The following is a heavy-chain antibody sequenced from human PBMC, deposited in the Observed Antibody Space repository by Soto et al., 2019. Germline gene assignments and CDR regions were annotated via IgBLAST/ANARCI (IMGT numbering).Heavy chain of an antibody. CDR1: GGSFSGYY. Sequence: QVQLQQWGAGLLKPSETLSLTCAVYGGSFSGYYWSWIRQPPGKGLEWIGEINHSGSTNYNPSLKSRVTISVDTSKNQFSLKLSSVTAADTAVYYCASMGRWLRLLDYWGQGTLVTVSS. J-gene: IGHJ4*02. CDR2: INHSGST. V-gene: IGHV4-34*01. CDR3: ASMGRWLRLLDY. D-gene: IGHD5-12*01.